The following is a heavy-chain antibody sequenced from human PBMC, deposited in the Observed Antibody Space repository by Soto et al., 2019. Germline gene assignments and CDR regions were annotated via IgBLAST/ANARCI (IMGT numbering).Heavy chain of an antibody. V-gene: IGHV3-43*01. CDR1: GFTFDDYT. Sequence: EVQLVESGGVVVQPGGSLRLSCAASGFTFDDYTMHWVRQAPGKGLEWVSLISGDGGSTYYADSVKGRCTISRDNSKNALYLQMNSLRTEDSALYYCATDKGGSWYAVSYWGPGTLVTVSS. D-gene: IGHD6-13*01. CDR2: ISGDGGST. J-gene: IGHJ4*02. CDR3: ATDKGGSWYAVSY.